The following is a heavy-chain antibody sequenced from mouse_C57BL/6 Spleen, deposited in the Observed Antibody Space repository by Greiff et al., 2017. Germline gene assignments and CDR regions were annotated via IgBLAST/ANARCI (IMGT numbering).Heavy chain of an antibody. V-gene: IGHV2-6*01. CDR2: IWGVGST. CDR3: ATRGDGYYYAMDY. CDR1: GFSLTSYG. J-gene: IGHJ4*01. D-gene: IGHD2-3*01. Sequence: VMLVESGPGLVAPSQSLSITCTVSGFSLTSYGVDWVRQSPGKGLEWLGVIWGVGSTNYNSALISRLSISKDNSKSQVFLKMNRLQTDDTAMYYCATRGDGYYYAMDYWGQGTSVTVSS.